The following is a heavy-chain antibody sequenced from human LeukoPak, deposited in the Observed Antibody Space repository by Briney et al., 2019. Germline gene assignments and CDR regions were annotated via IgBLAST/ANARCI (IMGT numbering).Heavy chain of an antibody. CDR1: GFTFSSYG. J-gene: IGHJ4*02. CDR2: IWYDASNK. D-gene: IGHD3-22*01. CDR3: ARDEGLLKRTLYYFDC. V-gene: IGHV3-33*01. Sequence: GRSLRLSCAGSGFTFSSYGMHWVRQAPGKGLEWVAVIWYDASNKYYADSVKGRFTISRDNSKNTLYLQMNSLRAEDTAVYYCARDEGLLKRTLYYFDCRCQGSLVTVSS.